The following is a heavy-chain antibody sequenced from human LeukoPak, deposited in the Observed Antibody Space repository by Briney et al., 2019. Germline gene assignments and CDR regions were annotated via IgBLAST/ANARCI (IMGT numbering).Heavy chain of an antibody. CDR2: IYYSGST. V-gene: IGHV4-39*07. J-gene: IGHJ4*02. CDR3: ARVHQSLRPYSYNYFDY. CDR1: GGSISSSSYY. Sequence: PSETLSLTCTVSGGSISSSSYYWGWIRQPPGKGLEWIGCIYYSGSTYYNPSLKSRVTISVDTSKNQFSLKLSSVTAADTAVYYCARVHQSLRPYSYNYFDYWGQGTLVTVSS. D-gene: IGHD5-18*01.